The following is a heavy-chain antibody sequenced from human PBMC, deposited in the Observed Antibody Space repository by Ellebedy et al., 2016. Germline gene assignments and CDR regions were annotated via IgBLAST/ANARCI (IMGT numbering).Heavy chain of an antibody. CDR2: IKQDGSEK. CDR1: GFTFSIYW. Sequence: GESLKISCAASGFTFSIYWMSWVRQAPGKGLECVANIKQDGSEKSYVDSVKGRFTISRDNAKNSLYLQMNSLRAEDTAVYYCARVTLVPLVRGVIIDSFDYWGQGTLVTVSS. V-gene: IGHV3-7*04. CDR3: ARVTLVPLVRGVIIDSFDY. J-gene: IGHJ4*02. D-gene: IGHD3-10*01.